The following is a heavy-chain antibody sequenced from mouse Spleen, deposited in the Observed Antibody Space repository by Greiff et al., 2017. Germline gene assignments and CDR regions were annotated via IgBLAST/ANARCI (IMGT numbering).Heavy chain of an antibody. V-gene: IGHV5-15*01. CDR1: GFTFSDYG. CDR2: ISNLAYSI. Sequence: EVKLVESGGGLVKPGGSLKLSCAASGFTFSDYGMAWVRQAPGKGPEWVAFISNLAYSIYYADTVTGRFTISRENAKNTLYLEMSSLRSEDTAMYYCARHDDYDGYYFDYWGQGTSVTVSS. J-gene: IGHJ4*01. D-gene: IGHD2-4*01. CDR3: ARHDDYDGYYFDY.